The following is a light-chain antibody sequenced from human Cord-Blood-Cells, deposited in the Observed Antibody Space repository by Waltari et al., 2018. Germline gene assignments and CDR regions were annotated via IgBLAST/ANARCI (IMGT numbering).Light chain of an antibody. CDR2: EVS. Sequence: QSALTQPASVSGSPGQSITLSCTGTSNDVGSYNLVSWYQQHPGKAPKLMIYEVSKRPSGVSNRFSGSKSGNTASLTISGLQAEDEADYYCCSYVGSSTYVFGTGTKVTVL. J-gene: IGLJ1*01. V-gene: IGLV2-23*02. CDR1: SNDVGSYNL. CDR3: CSYVGSSTYV.